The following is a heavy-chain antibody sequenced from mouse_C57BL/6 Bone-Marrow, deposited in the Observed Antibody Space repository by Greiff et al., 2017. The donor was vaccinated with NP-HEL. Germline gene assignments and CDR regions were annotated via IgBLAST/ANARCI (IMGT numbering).Heavy chain of an antibody. CDR3: ARTYYGSSYGYFDV. V-gene: IGHV8-8*01. Sequence: QVTLKVCGPGILQPSQTLSLTCSFSGFSLSTFGMGVGWIRQPSGKGLEWLAHIWWDDDKYYNPALKSRLTISKDTSKNQVFLKIANVDTADTATYYCARTYYGSSYGYFDVWGTGTTVTVSS. J-gene: IGHJ1*03. D-gene: IGHD1-1*01. CDR2: IWWDDDK. CDR1: GFSLSTFGMG.